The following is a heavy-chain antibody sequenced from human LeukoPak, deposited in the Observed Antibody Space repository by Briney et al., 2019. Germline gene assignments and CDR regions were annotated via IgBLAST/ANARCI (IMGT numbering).Heavy chain of an antibody. CDR3: AREYSSTWSFFDY. D-gene: IGHD6-13*01. V-gene: IGHV4-59*01. CDR1: GGSISSYY. J-gene: IGHJ4*02. CDR2: IYYSGST. Sequence: SETLSLTCTVSGGSISSYYWSWIRQPPGKGLEWIGYIYYSGSTNYNPSLKSRVTMSVDTSKNQFSLRLNSVTAADTAVYYCAREYSSTWSFFDYWGQGTLVTVSS.